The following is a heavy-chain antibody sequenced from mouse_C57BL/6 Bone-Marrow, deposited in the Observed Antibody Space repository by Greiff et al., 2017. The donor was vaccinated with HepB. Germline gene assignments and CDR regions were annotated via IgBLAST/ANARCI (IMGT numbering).Heavy chain of an antibody. D-gene: IGHD2-5*01. CDR2: IYPGSGST. CDR3: ARMNFGYSNYEGYYFDY. J-gene: IGHJ2*01. CDR1: GYTLTSYW. V-gene: IGHV1-55*01. Sequence: QVQLQQPGAELVKPGASVKMSCKASGYTLTSYWITWVKQRPGQGLEWIGDIYPGSGSTNYNEKFKSKATLTVDTSSSTAYMQLSSLTSEDSAVYYCARMNFGYSNYEGYYFDYWGQGTTLTVSS.